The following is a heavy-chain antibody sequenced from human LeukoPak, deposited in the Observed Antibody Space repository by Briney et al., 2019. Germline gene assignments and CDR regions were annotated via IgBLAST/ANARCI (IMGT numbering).Heavy chain of an antibody. J-gene: IGHJ4*02. V-gene: IGHV4-30-4*07. Sequence: SETLSLTCAVSGDSITSGGYSWSWIRQTPGKGLEWIAYIHDSGSTYNNPSLKSRLSISIDTSKNQFSLKLSSVTAADTAVYYCARSYDSSGYYYDPFDYWGQGTLVTVSS. CDR2: IHDSGST. CDR1: GDSITSGGYS. CDR3: ARSYDSSGYYYDPFDY. D-gene: IGHD3-22*01.